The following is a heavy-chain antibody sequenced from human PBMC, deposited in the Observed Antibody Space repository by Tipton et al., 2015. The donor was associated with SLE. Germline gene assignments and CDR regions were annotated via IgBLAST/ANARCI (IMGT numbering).Heavy chain of an antibody. CDR2: IRSKANSYAT. CDR1: GFTFSGSA. D-gene: IGHD3-16*01. V-gene: IGHV3-73*01. J-gene: IGHJ6*02. Sequence: SLRLSCAASGFTFSGSAMHWVRQASGKGLEWVGRIRSKANSYATAYAASVKGRFTISRDDSKNTAYLQMNSLKTEDTAVYYCTRHEGVVNDYYGMDVWGQGTTVTVSS. CDR3: TRHEGVVNDYYGMDV.